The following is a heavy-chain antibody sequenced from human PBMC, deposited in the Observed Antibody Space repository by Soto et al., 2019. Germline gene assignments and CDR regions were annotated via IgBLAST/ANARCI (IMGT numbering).Heavy chain of an antibody. V-gene: IGHV1-8*01. CDR1: GYTFTTYD. CDR2: MNPNSGNT. Sequence: QVQLVQSGADVKKPGASVKVSCKASGYTFTTYDINWVRQAAGQGLEWMGWMNPNSGNTGYAQKFQGRVIMPRTTSTSTGYMGLSGLTSEDTGVYYCASGRAPGGDYRSYFPHWGQGTLVTVSS. CDR3: ASGRAPGGDYRSYFPH. D-gene: IGHD4-4*01. J-gene: IGHJ1*01.